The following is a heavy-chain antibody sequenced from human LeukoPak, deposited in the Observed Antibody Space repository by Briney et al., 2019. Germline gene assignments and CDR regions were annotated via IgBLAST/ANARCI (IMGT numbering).Heavy chain of an antibody. CDR1: GASLNSFF. CDR3: ARGSWYFDL. V-gene: IGHV4-59*01. Sequence: SETLSLTCTVSGASLNSFFWTWVRQPPGKGLEWIGTLFDSGKTNYTPSLKSRVTISLDKVNNQFSLRLTSLTAADTAVYFCARGSWYFDLWGRGALVTVSS. D-gene: IGHD6-19*01. J-gene: IGHJ2*01. CDR2: LFDSGKT.